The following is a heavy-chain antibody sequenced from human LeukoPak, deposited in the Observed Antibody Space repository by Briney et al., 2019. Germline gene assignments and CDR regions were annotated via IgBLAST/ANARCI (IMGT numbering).Heavy chain of an antibody. V-gene: IGHV3-30-3*01. CDR3: ARAEGTAKPFQH. J-gene: IGHJ1*01. CDR2: ISYDGSNK. Sequence: GGSLRLSCAASGFTLSSYAMHWVRQAPGKGLEWVAVISYDGSNKYYADSVKGRFTISRDNSKNTLYLQMNSLRAEDTAVYYCARAEGTAKPFQHWGQGTLVTVSS. D-gene: IGHD5-18*01. CDR1: GFTLSSYA.